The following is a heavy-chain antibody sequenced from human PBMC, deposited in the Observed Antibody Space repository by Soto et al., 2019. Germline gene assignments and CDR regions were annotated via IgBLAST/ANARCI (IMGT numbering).Heavy chain of an antibody. Sequence: QVQLVQSGAEVKRPGSSVKVSCKASGDTFNFYSINWVRQAPGLGLEWMGRVNPIVSMPNYAKKFQARVTMTEDKSTSTAYMELSSLRSEDTAIYYCASSYGSGYRAFDYWGQGALVTVSS. V-gene: IGHV1-69*02. CDR2: VNPIVSMP. D-gene: IGHD3-10*01. J-gene: IGHJ4*02. CDR3: ASSYGSGYRAFDY. CDR1: GDTFNFYS.